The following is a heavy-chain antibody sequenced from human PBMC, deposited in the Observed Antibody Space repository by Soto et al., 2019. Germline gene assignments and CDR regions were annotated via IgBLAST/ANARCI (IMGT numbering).Heavy chain of an antibody. Sequence: GGSLRLSCAASGFTFSTYWMNWVRQAPGKGLEWVANIKQDGSEKYYVDSVKGRFAISRDNAKDSLFLQMNNLRAEDTAVYYCVRDWSTFWGMDVWGQGPTDPVSS. J-gene: IGHJ6*02. V-gene: IGHV3-7*01. CDR1: GFTFSTYW. CDR3: VRDWSTFWGMDV. CDR2: IKQDGSEK.